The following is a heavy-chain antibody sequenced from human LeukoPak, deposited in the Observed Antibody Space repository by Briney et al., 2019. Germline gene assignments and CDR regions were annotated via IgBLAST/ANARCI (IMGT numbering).Heavy chain of an antibody. V-gene: IGHV3-53*01. D-gene: IGHD6-13*01. CDR3: ARCDSSRWNGIDY. J-gene: IGHJ4*02. CDR1: GLTVRSNY. Sequence: GGSLRLSCAASGLTVRSNYMGWVRQAPGKGLEWVSVIHSGGNTYYADSVKGRFAISRDNSRNTMDLQMNSLRAEDTAVYYCARCDSSRWNGIDYWGQGTLVTVSS. CDR2: IHSGGNT.